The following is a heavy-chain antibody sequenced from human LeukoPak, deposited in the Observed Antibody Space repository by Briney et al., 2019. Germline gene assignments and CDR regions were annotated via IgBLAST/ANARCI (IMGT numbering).Heavy chain of an antibody. CDR2: FHPEDGET. Sequence: GASVMVSFTVSGYTLTELSMHWVRQAPGKGQEWMGGFHPEDGETIYAQKFQGRVTMTEDTSTDTAHMELRSLRSEDTAVYYCTTGKIYCSTTSCSDDYWGQGTLVTVSS. V-gene: IGHV1-24*01. CDR1: GYTLTELS. CDR3: TTGKIYCSTTSCSDDY. D-gene: IGHD2-2*01. J-gene: IGHJ4*02.